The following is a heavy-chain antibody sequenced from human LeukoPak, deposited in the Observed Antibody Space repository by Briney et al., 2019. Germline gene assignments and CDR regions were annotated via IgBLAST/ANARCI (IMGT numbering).Heavy chain of an antibody. CDR1: GGSISSSSYY. Sequence: KPSETLSLTCTVSGGSISSSSYYWGWIRQPPGKGLEWIGSIYYSGSTYYNPSLKSRVTISVHTSKNQFSLKLSSVTAADTAVYYCAGIAVAGSLDDYWGQGTLVTVSS. V-gene: IGHV4-39*01. CDR2: IYYSGST. CDR3: AGIAVAGSLDDY. J-gene: IGHJ4*02. D-gene: IGHD6-19*01.